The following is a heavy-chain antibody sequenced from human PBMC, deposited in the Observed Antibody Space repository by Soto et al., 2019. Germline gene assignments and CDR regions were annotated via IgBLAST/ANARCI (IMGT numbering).Heavy chain of an antibody. D-gene: IGHD6-19*01. CDR1: GFSLSTSGVG. J-gene: IGHJ4*02. CDR2: IYWDDDK. V-gene: IGHV2-5*02. Sequence: SGPTLVNPTQTLTLTCTFSGFSLSTSGVGVGWIRQPPGKALEWLALIYWDDDKRYSPSLKSRLTITKDTSKNQVVLTMTNMDPVDTATYFCAHIRTVGSGWPPYFDYWGQGTLVTVSS. CDR3: AHIRTVGSGWPPYFDY.